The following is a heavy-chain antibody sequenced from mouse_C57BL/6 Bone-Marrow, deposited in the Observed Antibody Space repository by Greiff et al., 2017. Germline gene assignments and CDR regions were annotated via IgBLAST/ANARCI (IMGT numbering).Heavy chain of an antibody. CDR3: ARKPADYDDPRGFGY. D-gene: IGHD2-4*01. CDR1: GYTFTSYG. Sequence: VQLQQSGAELARPGASVKLSCKASGYTFTSYGISWVKQRTGQGLEWIGEIYPRSGNTYYNEKFKGKATLTADKSSSTAYMELRSLTSEDSAVYGCARKPADYDDPRGFGYWGQGTLVKVSA. J-gene: IGHJ3*01. V-gene: IGHV1-81*01. CDR2: IYPRSGNT.